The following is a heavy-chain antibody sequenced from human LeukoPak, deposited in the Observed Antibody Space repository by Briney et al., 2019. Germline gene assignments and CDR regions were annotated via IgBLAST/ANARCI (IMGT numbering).Heavy chain of an antibody. CDR3: AREGHTSGFCGAFDI. D-gene: IGHD5-12*01. CDR2: MSFDGSQ. Sequence: GGSLRLSCALSGRPFSSSIMHWVRQAPGKGLEWVAGMSFDGSQYYVESVEGRFTISRDNSGNTVYLHMTSLRPEDTAVYFCAREGHTSGFCGAFDIWGQGTTVTISS. V-gene: IGHV3-30*03. CDR1: GRPFSSSI. J-gene: IGHJ3*02.